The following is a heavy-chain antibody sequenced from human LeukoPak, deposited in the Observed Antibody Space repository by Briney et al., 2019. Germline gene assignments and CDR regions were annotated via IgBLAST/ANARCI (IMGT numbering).Heavy chain of an antibody. CDR3: ARAVSGYYFDY. CDR1: GFTFSSYS. CDR2: ISGSGGST. V-gene: IGHV3-23*01. J-gene: IGHJ4*02. Sequence: PGWSLRLSCAASGFTFSSYSMNWVRQAPGKGLEWVSAISGSGGSTYYADSVKGRFTISRDNSKNTLYLQMNSLRAEDTAVYYCARAVSGYYFDYWGQGALVTVSS. D-gene: IGHD1-14*01.